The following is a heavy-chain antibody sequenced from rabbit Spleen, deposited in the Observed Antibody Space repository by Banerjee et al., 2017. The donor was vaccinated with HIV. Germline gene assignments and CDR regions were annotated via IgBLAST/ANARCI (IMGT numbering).Heavy chain of an antibody. CDR2: IYVGSSGST. CDR3: ARDGAGGSYFAL. D-gene: IGHD8-1*01. J-gene: IGHJ4*01. CDR1: GFSFSNKAV. V-gene: IGHV1S45*01. Sequence: QEQLEESGGGLVQPGGSLKLSCTASGFSFSNKAVMCWVRQAPGKGLEWITCIYVGSSGSTYYASWAKGRFTISKTSSTTVTLQMTSLTAADTATYFCARDGAGGSYFALWGPGTLVTVS.